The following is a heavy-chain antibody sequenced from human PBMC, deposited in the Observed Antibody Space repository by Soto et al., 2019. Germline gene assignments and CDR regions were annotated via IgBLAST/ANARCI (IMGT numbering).Heavy chain of an antibody. CDR1: GYSFTDYH. Sequence: QVQLVQSGAEVKKPGASVRVSCKASGYSFTDYHIHWVRQAPGQGLEWLGRINPKSGGTSTAQKFQGWVTMTRDRSISTVYMELRSLRSDDTAVYYCARPSLGVSGLRSWGQGTLITVS. CDR2: INPKSGGT. D-gene: IGHD6-19*01. CDR3: ARPSLGVSGLRS. V-gene: IGHV1-2*04. J-gene: IGHJ5*02.